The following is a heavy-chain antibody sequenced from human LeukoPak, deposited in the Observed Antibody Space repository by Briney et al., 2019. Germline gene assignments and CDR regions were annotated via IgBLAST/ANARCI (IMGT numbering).Heavy chain of an antibody. D-gene: IGHD2-2*01. V-gene: IGHV4-34*01. Sequence: SETLSLTCAVYGGSFSGYYWSWIRQPPGKGLEWIGEINHSGSTNYNPSLKSRVTISVDTSKNQFSLKLSSVTAADTAVYYCARSAVVVPGPVDVWGKGTTVTVSS. CDR3: ARSAVVVPGPVDV. CDR2: INHSGST. J-gene: IGHJ6*04. CDR1: GGSFSGYY.